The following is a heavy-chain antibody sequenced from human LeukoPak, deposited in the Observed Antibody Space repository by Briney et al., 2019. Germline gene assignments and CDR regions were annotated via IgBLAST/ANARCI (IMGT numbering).Heavy chain of an antibody. CDR2: IGIKVDNYET. Sequence: GGSLRLSCAASGFTFSSSPIYWVRQASGKGLEWVGHIGIKVDNYETAYAASVQGRFTISRDDSKNTAYLQMSSLKIDDTAVYYCTREFYGDLTYWGQGTLVTVSS. CDR3: TREFYGDLTY. V-gene: IGHV3-73*01. CDR1: GFTFSSSP. D-gene: IGHD4-17*01. J-gene: IGHJ4*02.